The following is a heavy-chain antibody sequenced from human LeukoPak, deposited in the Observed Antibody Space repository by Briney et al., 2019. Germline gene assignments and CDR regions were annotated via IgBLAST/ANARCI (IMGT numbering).Heavy chain of an antibody. V-gene: IGHV4-34*01. Sequence: PSETLSLTCVVYGGSFSGYYWSWIRQPPGKGLEWIGEINHGGSTNYNPSLKSRVTTSVDTSKNQISLKLSSVTAADTAVYYCARSSPIQSWSYFDYWGQGTLVTVSS. J-gene: IGHJ4*02. CDR1: GGSFSGYY. CDR2: INHGGST. D-gene: IGHD5-18*01. CDR3: ARSSPIQSWSYFDY.